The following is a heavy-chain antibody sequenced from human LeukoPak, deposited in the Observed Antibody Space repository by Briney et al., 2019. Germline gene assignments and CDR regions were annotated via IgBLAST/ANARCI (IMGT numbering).Heavy chain of an antibody. J-gene: IGHJ3*01. Sequence: GGSLRLFCAASGFTFGNSWVHWVRQAPGKGLVWVSLINADGSTATYADSVKGRFTISRDNARNTLSLQMNSLTIEDTAVYYCVVVVEPPDSDGFDVWGQGTMITVSS. D-gene: IGHD1-14*01. CDR3: VVVVEPPDSDGFDV. V-gene: IGHV3-74*01. CDR1: GFTFGNSW. CDR2: INADGSTA.